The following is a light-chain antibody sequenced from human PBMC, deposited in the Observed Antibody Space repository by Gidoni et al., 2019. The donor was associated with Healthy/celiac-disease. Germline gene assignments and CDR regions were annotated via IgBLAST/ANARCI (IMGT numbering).Light chain of an antibody. CDR3: QQDGSSPLT. CDR2: GAS. Sequence: EIVLTQSPGTLSLSPGERATRSCRASQSVRSSYLAWYQQKPGQAPRLLIYGASSSATGIPDRFSGSGSGTDFTLTISRLEPEDFAVYYCQQDGSSPLTFGGGTKVEIK. CDR1: QSVRSSY. V-gene: IGKV3-20*01. J-gene: IGKJ4*01.